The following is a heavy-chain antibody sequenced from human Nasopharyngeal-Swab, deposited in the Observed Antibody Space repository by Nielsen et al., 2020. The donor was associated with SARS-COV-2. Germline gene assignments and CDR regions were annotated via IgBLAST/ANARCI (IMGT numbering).Heavy chain of an antibody. V-gene: IGHV2-5*01. J-gene: IGHJ4*02. CDR2: IYWNDDK. D-gene: IGHD2-2*02. Sequence: WIRQHTGKALEWLAIIYWNDDKRYSPSLKSRLTITKDTSKNQVVLTMTNMDPVDTATYYCAHRGGYCSSTSCYTAFEFVVEYYFDYWGQGTLVTVSS. CDR3: AHRGGYCSSTSCYTAFEFVVEYYFDY.